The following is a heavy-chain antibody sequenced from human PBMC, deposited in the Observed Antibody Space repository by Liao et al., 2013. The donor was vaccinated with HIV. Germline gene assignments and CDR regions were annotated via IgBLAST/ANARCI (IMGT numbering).Heavy chain of an antibody. D-gene: IGHD2-2*01. CDR3: ARSVVHLLSGRKWYFDV. CDR2: VGHDGGT. V-gene: IGHV4-34*01. CDR1: GGSFRADY. Sequence: QVELQQWGAGLLKPSETLSLTCAVSGGSFRADYWTWIRQSPREGAWSGLGKVGHDGGTSFNPSLKSRVTISVDTSKNQFSLKLSSVIAADTAVYYCARSVVHLLSGRKWYFDVWGRGTLVTVST. J-gene: IGHJ2*01.